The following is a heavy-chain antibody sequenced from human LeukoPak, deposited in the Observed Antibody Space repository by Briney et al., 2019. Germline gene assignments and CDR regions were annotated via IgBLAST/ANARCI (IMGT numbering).Heavy chain of an antibody. CDR2: INHSGST. CDR3: ARAYDTSGYYPEFDY. Sequence: SETLSLTCAVSGGSFSGYYWSWIRQPPGKGLEWIGEINHSGSTNYNPSLKSRVTISVDMSKNQFSLKLSSVTAADTAVYYCARAYDTSGYYPEFDYWGQGTLVTVSS. V-gene: IGHV4-34*01. J-gene: IGHJ4*02. D-gene: IGHD3-22*01. CDR1: GGSFSGYY.